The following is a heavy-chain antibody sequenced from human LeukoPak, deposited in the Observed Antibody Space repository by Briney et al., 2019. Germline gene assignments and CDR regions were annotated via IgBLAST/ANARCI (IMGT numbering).Heavy chain of an antibody. D-gene: IGHD5-24*01. J-gene: IGHJ4*02. Sequence: PSETLSLTCAVYGGSFSGYYWSWIRQPPGKGLEWIGEINHSGSTYYNPSLKSRVTISVDTSKNQFSLKLSSVTAADTAVYYCARLESLNFDYWGQGTLVTVSS. CDR1: GGSFSGYY. CDR2: INHSGST. CDR3: ARLESLNFDY. V-gene: IGHV4-34*01.